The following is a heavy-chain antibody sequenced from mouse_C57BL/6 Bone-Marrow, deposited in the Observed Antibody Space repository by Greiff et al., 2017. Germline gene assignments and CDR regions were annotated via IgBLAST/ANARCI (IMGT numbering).Heavy chain of an antibody. V-gene: IGHV2-6-1*01. D-gene: IGHD2-3*01. CDR1: GFSLTSYG. CDR3: ARHDGYSYAMDY. Sequence: VQRVESGPGLVAPSQSLSITCTVSGFSLTSYGVHWVRQPPGKGLEWLVVIWSDGSTTYNSALKSRLSISKYNSKSQVFLKMNSPQTDDTAMYYCARHDGYSYAMDYWGQGTSVTVSS. CDR2: IWSDGST. J-gene: IGHJ4*01.